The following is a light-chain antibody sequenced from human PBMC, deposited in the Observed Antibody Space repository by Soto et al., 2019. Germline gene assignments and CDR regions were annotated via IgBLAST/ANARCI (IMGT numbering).Light chain of an antibody. Sequence: DIQMTQSPSTVSASVGDRVTVTCRASQTIGGWLAWYQQKPGRAPKLLIFDASSLESGVPSRFSGNGSGTEFTLTISGLQPDDFASYYCQQYNSYSGMFGQGTKVDIK. CDR1: QTIGGW. CDR3: QQYNSYSGM. CDR2: DAS. V-gene: IGKV1-5*01. J-gene: IGKJ1*01.